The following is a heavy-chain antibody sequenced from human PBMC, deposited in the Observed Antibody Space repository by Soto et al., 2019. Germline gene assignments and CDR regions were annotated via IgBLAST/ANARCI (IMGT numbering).Heavy chain of an antibody. CDR1: GYSFRNNW. V-gene: IGHV5-51*01. D-gene: IGHD3-10*01. J-gene: IGHJ6*02. CDR3: ATSYYYGSGSWGYYYGMDV. Sequence: GESLKISCKGSGYSFRNNWITWVRQMPGKGLEWMGIIYPGDSDTRYSPSFQGQVTISADKSISTAYLQWSSLKASDTAMYYCATSYYYGSGSWGYYYGMDVWGQGTTVTVSS. CDR2: IYPGDSDT.